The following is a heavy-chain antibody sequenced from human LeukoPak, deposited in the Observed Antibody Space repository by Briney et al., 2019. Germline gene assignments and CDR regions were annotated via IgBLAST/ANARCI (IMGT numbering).Heavy chain of an antibody. D-gene: IGHD5-18*01. V-gene: IGHV3-33*01. J-gene: IGHJ4*02. Sequence: GGSLRLSSAASGFTFSNYGMHWVRQAPGKGLEWVAVIWYDGSNKYYADSLKGRFTISRDNSKNTLYLQLNSLRAEDMAVYYCARAIREYTYGSAFDHWGQGTLVTVSS. CDR2: IWYDGSNK. CDR3: ARAIREYTYGSAFDH. CDR1: GFTFSNYG.